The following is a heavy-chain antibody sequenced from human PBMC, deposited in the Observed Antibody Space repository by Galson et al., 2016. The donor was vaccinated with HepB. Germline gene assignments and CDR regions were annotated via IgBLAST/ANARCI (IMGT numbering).Heavy chain of an antibody. CDR3: ARGGNYGYT. CDR1: GFTASNNF. D-gene: IGHD1-26*01. J-gene: IGHJ4*02. CDR2: IYSGGGT. V-gene: IGHV3-53*01. Sequence: SLRLSCAASGFTASNNFMSWVRQAPGKGLEWVSLIYSGGGTHYVDSVKGRFIISRDNSKNTLYLQMNSLRVEDTAVYYCARGGNYGYTWGLGTLVTVSS.